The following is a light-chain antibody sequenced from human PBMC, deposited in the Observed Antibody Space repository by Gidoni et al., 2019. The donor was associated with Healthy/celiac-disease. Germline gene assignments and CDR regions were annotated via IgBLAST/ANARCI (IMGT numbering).Light chain of an antibody. J-gene: IGLJ2*01. CDR3: CSYAGSRV. CDR1: SSDVGSYNL. Sequence: QSALTQHAPVSGSPGQSITISCTGTSSDVGSYNLVSWYQQHPGKAPKLMIYEGSKRPSGVSNRFSRSKSGNTASLTISGLQAEDEADYYCCSYAGSRVFGGGTKLTVL. CDR2: EGS. V-gene: IGLV2-23*01.